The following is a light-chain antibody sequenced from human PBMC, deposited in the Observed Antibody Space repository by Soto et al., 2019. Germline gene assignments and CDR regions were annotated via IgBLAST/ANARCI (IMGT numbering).Light chain of an antibody. CDR1: QSVGNY. CDR3: QQHNNRPRALT. V-gene: IGKV3-11*01. Sequence: EIALTQSPATLSLSPGERATLSCRASQSVGNYLAWYQQKPGQAPRLLIYDASNRAAGIPARFSGSGSGTNFTLTISSLETEDFAVYYCQQHNNRPRALTFGRGTAVDIK. J-gene: IGKJ4*01. CDR2: DAS.